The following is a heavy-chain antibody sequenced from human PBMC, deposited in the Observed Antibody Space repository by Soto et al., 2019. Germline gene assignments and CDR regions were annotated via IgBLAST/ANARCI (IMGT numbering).Heavy chain of an antibody. CDR2: ISAYNGNT. Sequence: ASVKVSCKASGYTFTSYGISWVRQAPGQGLEWMGWISAYNGNTNYAQKLQGRVTMTTDTSTSTAYMELRSLRSDDTAVYYCARDLRYFDWLLAGSEFDLYYYGMDVWGQETMVTLSS. CDR3: ARDLRYFDWLLAGSEFDLYYYGMDV. CDR1: GYTFTSYG. J-gene: IGHJ6*02. V-gene: IGHV1-18*01. D-gene: IGHD3-9*01.